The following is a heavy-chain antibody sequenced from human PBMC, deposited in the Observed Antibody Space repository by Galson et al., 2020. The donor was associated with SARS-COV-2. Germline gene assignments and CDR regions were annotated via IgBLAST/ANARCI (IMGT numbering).Heavy chain of an antibody. D-gene: IGHD5-18*01. Sequence: SQTLSLTCAVSGGSISSGGYSWSWIRQPPGKGLEWIGYIYHSGSTYYNPSLKSRVTISVDRSKNQFSLKLSSVTAADTAVYYCARDKADTAMAPKRLYYYYMDVWGKGTTVTVSS. CDR1: GGSISSGGYS. CDR2: IYHSGST. V-gene: IGHV4-30-2*01. CDR3: ARDKADTAMAPKRLYYYYMDV. J-gene: IGHJ6*03.